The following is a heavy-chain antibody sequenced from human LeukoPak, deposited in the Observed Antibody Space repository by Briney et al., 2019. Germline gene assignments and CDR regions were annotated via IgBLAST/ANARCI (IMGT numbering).Heavy chain of an antibody. CDR1: GGSISSYY. V-gene: IGHV4-59*01. D-gene: IGHD1-26*01. CDR2: IYYSGST. Sequence: SSETLSLTCTVSGGSISSYYWSWIRQPPGKGLEWIGYIYYSGSTNYNPSLKSRVTISVDTSKNQFSLKLSSVTAADTAVYYCARGGAALTTFDYWGQGTLVTVSS. CDR3: ARGGAALTTFDY. J-gene: IGHJ4*02.